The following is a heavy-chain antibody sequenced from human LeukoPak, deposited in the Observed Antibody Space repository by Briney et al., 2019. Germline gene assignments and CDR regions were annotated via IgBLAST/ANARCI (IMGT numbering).Heavy chain of an antibody. CDR2: INPNSGGT. J-gene: IGHJ4*02. D-gene: IGHD6-19*01. CDR1: GFTFTAYH. V-gene: IGHV1-2*02. Sequence: ASVKVSCKASGFTFTAYHMHWVRQAPGQGLEWMGWINPNSGGTNYAQKFQGRVTMTRDTSISTAYMELSGLRSDDTAVYYCARGDPPSSGWDYWGQGTLVTVSS. CDR3: ARGDPPSSGWDY.